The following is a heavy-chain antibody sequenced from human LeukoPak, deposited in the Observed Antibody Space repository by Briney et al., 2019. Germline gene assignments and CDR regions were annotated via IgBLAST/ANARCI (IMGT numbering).Heavy chain of an antibody. D-gene: IGHD3-22*01. V-gene: IGHV3-23*01. J-gene: IGHJ2*01. CDR2: ISGSGGNT. CDR3: AKTGYYYDRSDYYYDRSRYFDL. CDR1: GFSFSSYA. Sequence: GGSLRLSCAASGFSFSSYAMSWVRQAPGKGLEWVSAISGSGGNTYYADSVKGRFTISRDNSKNTLYLQMNSLRAEDTAVYYCAKTGYYYDRSDYYYDRSRYFDLWGRGTLVTVSS.